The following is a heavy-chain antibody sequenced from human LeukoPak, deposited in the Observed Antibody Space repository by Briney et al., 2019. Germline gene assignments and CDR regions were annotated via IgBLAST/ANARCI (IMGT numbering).Heavy chain of an antibody. CDR2: IFYTGSI. V-gene: IGHV4-59*08. D-gene: IGHD3-22*01. J-gene: IGHJ5*02. Sequence: KPSETLSLTCTVSGGSISNYYWSWIRQPPGKGLEWIGYIFYTGSINYNPSLRGRVTISVDTSKSQFSLRLSSVTAADTAVYYCARSYSASYDSPAGWFDHWGQGTLVTASS. CDR1: GGSISNYY. CDR3: ARSYSASYDSPAGWFDH.